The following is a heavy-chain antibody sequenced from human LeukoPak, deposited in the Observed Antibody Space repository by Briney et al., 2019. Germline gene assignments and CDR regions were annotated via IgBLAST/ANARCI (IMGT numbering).Heavy chain of an antibody. CDR3: ARDPSDMVRGVIRFDY. CDR2: IYTSGST. CDR1: GGSISSYY. Sequence: SETLSLTCTVSGGSISSYYWSWIRQPAGKGLEWIGRIYTSGSTNYNPSLKSRVTMSVDTSKNQFSLKLSSVTAADTAVYYCARDPSDMVRGVIRFDYWGQGTLVTVSS. D-gene: IGHD3-10*01. V-gene: IGHV4-4*07. J-gene: IGHJ4*02.